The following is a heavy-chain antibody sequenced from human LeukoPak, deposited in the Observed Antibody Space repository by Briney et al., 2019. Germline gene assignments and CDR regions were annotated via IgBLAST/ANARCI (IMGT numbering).Heavy chain of an antibody. Sequence: PGGSLRLSCAASGFAFDDYTMVWVRQAPGMGLEWVSLIGWDGYSTNYADSVKGRFTISRDNSKNSLYLQMNNLRTEDTALYYCAKGMTTLSGSYSFDYWGQGTLVTVSS. V-gene: IGHV3-43*01. CDR2: IGWDGYST. J-gene: IGHJ4*02. CDR3: AKGMTTLSGSYSFDY. CDR1: GFAFDDYT. D-gene: IGHD1-26*01.